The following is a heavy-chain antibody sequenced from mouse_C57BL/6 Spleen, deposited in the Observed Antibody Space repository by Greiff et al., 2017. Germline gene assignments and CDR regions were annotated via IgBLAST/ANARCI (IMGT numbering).Heavy chain of an antibody. D-gene: IGHD2-3*01. CDR2: IYPGDGDT. CDR3: ARRVGYYDYAMDY. CDR1: GYAFSSSW. V-gene: IGHV1-80*01. J-gene: IGHJ4*01. Sequence: QVQLQQSGAELVKPGASVKISCTASGYAFSSSWLNWVKQRPGKGLEWIGQIYPGDGDTNYNGKFKGKATLTADKSSSTAYMQLSSLTSEASAVYFCARRVGYYDYAMDYWGQGTSVTVSS.